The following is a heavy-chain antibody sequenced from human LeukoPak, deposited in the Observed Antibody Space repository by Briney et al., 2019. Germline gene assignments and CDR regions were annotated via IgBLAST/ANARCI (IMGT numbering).Heavy chain of an antibody. CDR2: MNPNSGNT. Sequence: ASVKVSCKASGYTFTSYDINWARQATGQGLEWMGWMNPNSGNTGYAQKFQGRVTITRNTSISTAYMELSSLRSEDTAVYYCARGFRYDYVWGSYRYFDYWGQGTLVTVSS. V-gene: IGHV1-8*03. J-gene: IGHJ4*02. D-gene: IGHD3-16*02. CDR1: GYTFTSYD. CDR3: ARGFRYDYVWGSYRYFDY.